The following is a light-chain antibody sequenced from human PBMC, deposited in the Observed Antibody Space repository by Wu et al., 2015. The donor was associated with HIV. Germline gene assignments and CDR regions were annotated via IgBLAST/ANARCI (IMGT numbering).Light chain of an antibody. Sequence: EIVMTQSPATLSVSPGERVTLSCRASQSVSSSNLVWYQQKPGRAPRLLIYGASSRAPGIPDRFSGSGSGTDFTLTISRLEPEDFAVYYCQQYDSSLWTFGQGTKVEIK. J-gene: IGKJ1*01. V-gene: IGKV3-20*01. CDR1: QSVSSSN. CDR3: QQYDSSLWT. CDR2: GAS.